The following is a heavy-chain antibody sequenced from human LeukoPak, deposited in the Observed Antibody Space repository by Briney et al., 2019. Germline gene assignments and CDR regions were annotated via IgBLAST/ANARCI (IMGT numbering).Heavy chain of an antibody. Sequence: GGPLRLSCAASGFNFADHAMRWGRQAPGKGLEWGSAISGISVATTIYSDSVKGRFAVSRDNSRNTLFLQMNSLRAEDTAVYYCAKNYASGRGVPYAMDVWGQGTTVSVAS. CDR2: ISGISVATT. CDR3: AKNYASGRGVPYAMDV. D-gene: IGHD3-10*01. CDR1: GFNFADHA. J-gene: IGHJ6*02. V-gene: IGHV3-23*01.